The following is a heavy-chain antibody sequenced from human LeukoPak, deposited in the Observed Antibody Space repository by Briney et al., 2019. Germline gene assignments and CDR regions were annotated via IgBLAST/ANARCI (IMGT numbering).Heavy chain of an antibody. CDR2: INPSGGST. CDR3: ARAITVTPPGY. V-gene: IGHV1-46*01. D-gene: IGHD4-17*01. Sequence: GASVKVSCKASGYTFTSYYMHWVRQAPGQGLEWMGIINPSGGSTSCAQKFQGRVTMTRDTSTSTVYMELSSLRSEDTAVYYCARAITVTPPGYWGRGTLVTVSS. J-gene: IGHJ4*02. CDR1: GYTFTSYY.